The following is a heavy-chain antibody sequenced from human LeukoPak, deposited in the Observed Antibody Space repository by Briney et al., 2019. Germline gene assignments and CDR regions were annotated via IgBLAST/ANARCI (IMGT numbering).Heavy chain of an antibody. CDR1: GYTLTELS. CDR3: ARVVAATDLGWFDP. Sequence: ASVKVSCKVSGYTLTELSMHWVRQAPGQGLEWMGWISAYNGNTNYAQKLQGRVTMTTDTSTSTAYMELRSLRSDDTAVYYCARVVAATDLGWFDPWGQGTLVTVSS. D-gene: IGHD2-15*01. J-gene: IGHJ5*02. V-gene: IGHV1-18*01. CDR2: ISAYNGNT.